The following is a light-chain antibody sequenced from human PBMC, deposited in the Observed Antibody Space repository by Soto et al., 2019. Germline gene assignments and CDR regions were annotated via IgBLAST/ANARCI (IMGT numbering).Light chain of an antibody. CDR1: QSVSSS. Sequence: EILLTQSPATLFLSPGARATFYCMASQSVSSSLAWYQQKPGQAPRLLIYDASNRATGIPARFSGSGSGTDFPLTISSLEPEDFAVYYCQQYNNWPITFGQGTRLEIK. CDR2: DAS. J-gene: IGKJ5*01. CDR3: QQYNNWPIT. V-gene: IGKV3-11*01.